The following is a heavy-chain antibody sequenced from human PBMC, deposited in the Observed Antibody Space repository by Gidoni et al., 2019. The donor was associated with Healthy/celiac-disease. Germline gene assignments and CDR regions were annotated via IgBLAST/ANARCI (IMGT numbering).Heavy chain of an antibody. V-gene: IGHV3-23*01. CDR3: ACHPNSGYVDYYYMDV. D-gene: IGHD5-12*01. CDR1: GFTFRSYA. CDR2: ISGSGGST. Sequence: EVQLLESGGGLVQPGGSLRLSCAASGFTFRSYAMSWVRQAPGKGLEWVSAISGSGGSTYYADSVKGRFTISRDNSKNTLYLQMNSLRAEDTAVYYCACHPNSGYVDYYYMDVWGKGTTVTVSS. J-gene: IGHJ6*03.